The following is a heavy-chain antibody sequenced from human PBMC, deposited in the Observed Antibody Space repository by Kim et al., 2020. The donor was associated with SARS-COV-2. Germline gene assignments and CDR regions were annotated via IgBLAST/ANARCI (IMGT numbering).Heavy chain of an antibody. V-gene: IGHV3-23*01. D-gene: IGHD6-13*01. Sequence: GAATYYADSVGGRFTISRDTSKNTLSLQMNSLRAEDTALYYCAKTGQLDYWGQGTLVTVSS. CDR2: GAAT. CDR3: AKTGQLDY. J-gene: IGHJ4*02.